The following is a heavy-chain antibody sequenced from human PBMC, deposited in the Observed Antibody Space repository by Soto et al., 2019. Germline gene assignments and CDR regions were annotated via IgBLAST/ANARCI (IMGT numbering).Heavy chain of an antibody. V-gene: IGHV4-59*01. CDR1: GGSISSYY. J-gene: IGHJ6*02. Sequence: LSLPFPFSGGSISSYYWSWILPPPGKGLEWIGDIYYSGSTNYNPSLKSRVTISVDTSKNQFSLKLSSVNAADTAVYYCARELWYYYDSSCYYPSYYYYGMDVWGQGTTVTVSS. CDR2: IYYSGST. CDR3: ARELWYYYDSSCYYPSYYYYGMDV. D-gene: IGHD3-22*01.